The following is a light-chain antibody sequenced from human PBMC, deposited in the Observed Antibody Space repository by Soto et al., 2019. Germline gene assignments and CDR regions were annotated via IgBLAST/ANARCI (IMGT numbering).Light chain of an antibody. Sequence: ETLLTQSPDTLSLSPVERSTLSCRASHSVSSNYLDWYQQKLGQAPRLLIYDASRRATGIPDRFSGSGSGIDFTLTISRLEPEDFVVYYCKQYGRSPKFGPGTKVDIK. V-gene: IGKV3-20*01. J-gene: IGKJ3*01. CDR2: DAS. CDR3: KQYGRSPK. CDR1: HSVSSNY.